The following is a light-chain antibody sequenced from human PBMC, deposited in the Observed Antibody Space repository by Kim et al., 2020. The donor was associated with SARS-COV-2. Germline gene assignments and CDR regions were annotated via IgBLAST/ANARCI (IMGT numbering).Light chain of an antibody. CDR1: KLGEKY. Sequence: SYELTQPPSVSVSPGQTVSITCSGDKLGEKYSCWYQQKSGQSPVLVIYQDFKRPSGIPERFSGSNFGNTATLTISGTQAVDEADYYCQAWDSGTVVFGGGTKLT. CDR3: QAWDSGTVV. CDR2: QDF. J-gene: IGLJ2*01. V-gene: IGLV3-1*01.